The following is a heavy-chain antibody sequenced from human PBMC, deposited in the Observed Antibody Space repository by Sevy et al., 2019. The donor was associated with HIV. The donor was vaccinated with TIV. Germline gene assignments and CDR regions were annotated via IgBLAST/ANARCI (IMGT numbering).Heavy chain of an antibody. CDR2: ISGSGGST. CDR3: AKDWDIVVVPAAKAAGYYYYGMDV. J-gene: IGHJ6*02. V-gene: IGHV3-23*01. Sequence: GGSLRLSCAASGFTFSSYAMSWVRQAPGKGLEWVSAISGSGGSTYYVDSVKGRFTISRDNSKNTLYLQMNSLRAEDTAVYYGAKDWDIVVVPAAKAAGYYYYGMDVWGQGTTVTVSS. CDR1: GFTFSSYA. D-gene: IGHD2-2*01.